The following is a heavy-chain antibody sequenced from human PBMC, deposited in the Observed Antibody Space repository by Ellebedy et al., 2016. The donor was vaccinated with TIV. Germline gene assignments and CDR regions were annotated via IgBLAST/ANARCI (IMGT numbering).Heavy chain of an antibody. J-gene: IGHJ4*02. D-gene: IGHD2-15*01. CDR3: ARGARFCSGGSCYVFDL. V-gene: IGHV1-8*03. CDR2: VHPYNGNT. CDR1: GYTFTSQE. Sequence: AASVKVSCKASGYTFTSQEISWARQATGQSPEWMGWVHPYNGNTGYAQKFQGRVTITTDTSRSTAYLELGSLKSGDTAVYYCARGARFCSGGSCYVFDLWGQGTLITVSS.